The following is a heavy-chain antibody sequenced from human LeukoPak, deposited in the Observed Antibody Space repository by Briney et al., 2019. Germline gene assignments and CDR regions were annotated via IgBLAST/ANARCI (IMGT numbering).Heavy chain of an antibody. J-gene: IGHJ4*02. V-gene: IGHV1-69*01. CDR3: ARDRYCGGDCYYFDY. D-gene: IGHD2-21*02. CDR1: GGTFSSYA. CDR2: IIPIFGTA. Sequence: SVKVSCKASGGTFSSYAISWVRQAPGQGLEWMGGIIPIFGTANYAQKFQGRVTITADESTSTAYMELSSLRSEDTAVYYCARDRYCGGDCYYFDYWGQGTLVTVSS.